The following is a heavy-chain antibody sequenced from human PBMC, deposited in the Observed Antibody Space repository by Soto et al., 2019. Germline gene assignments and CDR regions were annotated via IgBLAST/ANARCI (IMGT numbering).Heavy chain of an antibody. J-gene: IGHJ4*02. D-gene: IGHD6-19*01. CDR1: GFTFSSYA. CDR2: ISYDGSNK. Sequence: GGSLRLSCAASGFTFSSYAMHWVRQAPGKGLEWVAVISYDGSNKYYADSVKGRFTISRDNSKSTLYLQMNSLRAEDTAVYYCAREHISGWYYFDYWGQGTLVTVSS. V-gene: IGHV3-30-3*01. CDR3: AREHISGWYYFDY.